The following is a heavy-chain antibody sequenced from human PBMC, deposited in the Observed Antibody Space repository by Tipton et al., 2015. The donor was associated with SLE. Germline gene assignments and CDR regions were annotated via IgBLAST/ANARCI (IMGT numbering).Heavy chain of an antibody. Sequence: TLSLTCTVSGGSVSSGSYYWSWIRQPPGKGLEWIGEINHSGSTNYNPSLKSRVTISVDTSKNQFSLKLSSVTAADTAVYYCARVDGVHDAFDIWGQGTMVTVSS. J-gene: IGHJ3*02. CDR3: ARVDGVHDAFDI. CDR2: INHSGST. D-gene: IGHD4-17*01. V-gene: IGHV4-39*07. CDR1: GGSVSSGSYY.